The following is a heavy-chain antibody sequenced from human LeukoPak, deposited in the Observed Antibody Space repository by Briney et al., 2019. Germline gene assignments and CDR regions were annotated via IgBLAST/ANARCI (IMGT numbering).Heavy chain of an antibody. V-gene: IGHV3-15*01. CDR3: TTDSPALLVDY. CDR1: GFTVSSNY. D-gene: IGHD3-10*01. CDR2: IKSKTDGGTT. J-gene: IGHJ4*02. Sequence: GGSLRLSCAASGFTVSSNYMSWVRQAPGEGLEWVGRIKSKTDGGTTDYAAPVKGRLTISRDDSKNTLYLQVNSLKTEDTAVYYCTTDSPALLVDYWGQGTLVTVSS.